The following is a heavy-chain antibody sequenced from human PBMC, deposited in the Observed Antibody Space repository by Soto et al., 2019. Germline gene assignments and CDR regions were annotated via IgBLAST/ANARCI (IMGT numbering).Heavy chain of an antibody. V-gene: IGHV3-23*01. D-gene: IGHD1-26*01. CDR2: VSGRDT. CDR3: VRGGWGTIWDY. J-gene: IGHJ4*02. CDR1: GFTFASHA. Sequence: EVQLLESGGGLVQPGGSLRLSCAASGFTFASHAMSWVRRAPGKGLEWVSSVSGRDTYNADSVQGRFSVSRDDSKNTLYLQLSSLRVEDTAVYYCVRGGWGTIWDYWGQGTLGTVSP.